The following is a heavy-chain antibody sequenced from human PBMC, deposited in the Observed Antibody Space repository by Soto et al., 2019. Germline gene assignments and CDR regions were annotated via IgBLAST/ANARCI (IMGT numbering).Heavy chain of an antibody. J-gene: IGHJ5*02. CDR2: IIPILDIV. Sequence: QVQPVQSGAEVKKPGSSVKVSCKASGGAFSNFVISWVRQAPGQGLEWVGGIIPILDIVHYAQKLQGRVAITADESTSTAYMELSSLRSEDTAVYYCAIEGGQGWFDPWGQGTLVTVSS. D-gene: IGHD2-15*01. CDR3: AIEGGQGWFDP. CDR1: GGAFSNFV. V-gene: IGHV1-69*01.